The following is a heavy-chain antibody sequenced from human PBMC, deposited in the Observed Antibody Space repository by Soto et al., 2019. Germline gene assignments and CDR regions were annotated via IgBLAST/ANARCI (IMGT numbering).Heavy chain of an antibody. D-gene: IGHD3-10*01. CDR2: SNSDGSRT. CDR1: GFTFSSYW. CDR3: VSDLYYYGSGSSHPFDY. J-gene: IGHJ4*02. V-gene: IGHV3-74*01. Sequence: EVQLVESGGGLVQPGGSLRLSCAASGFTFSSYWMHWVRQAPGKGLVWVSRSNSDGSRTSHADSVKGRFTISRDNAKNTLYLQMNSLRAEDTAVYYCVSDLYYYGSGSSHPFDYWGQGTLVTVSS.